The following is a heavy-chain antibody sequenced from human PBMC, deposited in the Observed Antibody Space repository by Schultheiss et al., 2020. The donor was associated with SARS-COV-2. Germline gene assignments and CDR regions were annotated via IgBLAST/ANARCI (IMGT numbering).Heavy chain of an antibody. J-gene: IGHJ5*02. CDR2: IYHSGST. CDR3: ALRYCSSTSCYSNHNWFDP. V-gene: IGHV4-30-2*05. Sequence: SETLSLTCAVSGGSISSGGYSWSWIRQPPGKGLEWIGYIYHSGSTYYNPSLKSRVTISVDKSKNQFSLKLSSVTAADTAVYYCALRYCSSTSCYSNHNWFDPWGQGTLVTVSS. D-gene: IGHD2-2*01. CDR1: GGSISSGGYS.